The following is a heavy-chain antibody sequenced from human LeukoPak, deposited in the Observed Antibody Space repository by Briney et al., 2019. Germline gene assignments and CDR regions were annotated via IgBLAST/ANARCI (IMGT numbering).Heavy chain of an antibody. V-gene: IGHV3-9*01. CDR1: GFTFDDYA. J-gene: IGHJ3*02. Sequence: PGGSLRLSCAASGFTFDDYAMHWVRQAPGKGLEWVSVISWNSGVKTYADSVKGRFTISRDNAKNSLFLQMNSLIAEDTALYYCAKDISALNAFDIWGQGTMVTVSS. CDR2: ISWNSGVK. CDR3: AKDISALNAFDI.